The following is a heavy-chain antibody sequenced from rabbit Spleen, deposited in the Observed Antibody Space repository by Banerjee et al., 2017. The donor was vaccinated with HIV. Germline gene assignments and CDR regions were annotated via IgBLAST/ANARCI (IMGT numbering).Heavy chain of an antibody. CDR3: ARDTGSSFSSYSMDL. CDR1: GFSFSSSDY. J-gene: IGHJ6*01. V-gene: IGHV1S45*01. Sequence: QEQLEESGGDLVKPEGSLTLTCTASGFSFSSSDYICWVRQAPGKGLEWISCIAGSSSGFTYSATWAKGRFTISKTSSTTVTLQMTSLTAADTATYFCARDTGSSFSSYSMDLWGPGTLVTVS. D-gene: IGHD8-1*01. CDR2: IAGSSSGFT.